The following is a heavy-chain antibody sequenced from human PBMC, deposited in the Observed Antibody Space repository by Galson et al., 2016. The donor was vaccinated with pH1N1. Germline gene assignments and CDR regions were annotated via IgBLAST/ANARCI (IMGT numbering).Heavy chain of an antibody. D-gene: IGHD7-27*01. CDR1: GFTFTTYG. CDR3: ARKGTGWPLDY. CDR2: ISGNNGDS. V-gene: IGHV1-18*01. J-gene: IGHJ4*02. Sequence: SVKVSCKASGFTFTTYGFTWVRQAPGQGLEWMGWISGNNGDSHYAQKVKGRVTVTIDTSTSTDYLEVRGLTSDDTAVYYCARKGTGWPLDYWGQGTLVTVSS.